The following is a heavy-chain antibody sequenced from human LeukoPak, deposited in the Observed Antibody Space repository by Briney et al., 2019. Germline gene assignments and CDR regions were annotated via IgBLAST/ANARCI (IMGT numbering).Heavy chain of an antibody. D-gene: IGHD6-13*01. CDR3: ARVAAGGSYYGVDV. Sequence: SETLSLTCTVSGGSISSNYWSWIRQRPGAGLEWIGVFYYSGSTSYSPSLNSRVTISLDTSKSQFSLNLTSVTAADTAVYHCARVAAGGSYYGVDVWGQGTTVTVSS. CDR2: FYYSGST. J-gene: IGHJ6*02. CDR1: GGSISSNY. V-gene: IGHV4-59*01.